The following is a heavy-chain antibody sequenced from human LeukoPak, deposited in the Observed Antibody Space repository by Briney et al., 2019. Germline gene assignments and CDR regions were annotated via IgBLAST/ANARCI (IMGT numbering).Heavy chain of an antibody. V-gene: IGHV1-2*02. J-gene: IGHJ4*02. CDR2: IDPNSGGT. CDR1: GYTFTGYY. CDR3: ARDSLPLLTGYCLFR. D-gene: IGHD3-9*01. Sequence: ASVKVSCKASGYTFTGYYMHWVRQAPGQGLEWMGWIDPNSGGTNYAQKFQGRVTMTRDTSISTAYMELSRLRSDDTAVYYCARDSLPLLTGYCLFRWGQGTLVTVSS.